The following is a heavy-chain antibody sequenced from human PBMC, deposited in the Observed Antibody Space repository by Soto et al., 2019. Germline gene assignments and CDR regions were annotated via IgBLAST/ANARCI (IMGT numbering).Heavy chain of an antibody. D-gene: IGHD3-16*01. CDR2: ISAYNGNT. CDR3: ARDVALGENYYYYGMDV. Sequence: QVQLVQSGAEVKKPGASVKVSCKASGYTFTSYGISWVRQAPGQGLEWMGWISAYNGNTNYAQKLQGRVTMTTDTSTSTAYMELRSLRSDDTAVYYWARDVALGENYYYYGMDVWGQGTTVTVSS. V-gene: IGHV1-18*01. J-gene: IGHJ6*02. CDR1: GYTFTSYG.